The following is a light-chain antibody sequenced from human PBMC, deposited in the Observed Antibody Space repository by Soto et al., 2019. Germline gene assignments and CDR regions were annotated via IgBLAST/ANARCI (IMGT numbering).Light chain of an antibody. V-gene: IGLV4-69*01. Sequence: QLVLTQSPSASASLGASVKLTCTLSSGHSNYAIAWHQRQPEKGPRFLMKVNSGGSHIKGDGIPGRFSGSSSGAERYLFISSLQSEDEADYYCQTWGTGSAIVVFGGGTQLTVL. CDR1: SGHSNYA. CDR3: QTWGTGSAIVV. J-gene: IGLJ7*01. CDR2: VNSGGSH.